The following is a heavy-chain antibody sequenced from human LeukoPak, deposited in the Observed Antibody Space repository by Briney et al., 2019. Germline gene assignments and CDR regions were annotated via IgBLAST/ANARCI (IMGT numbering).Heavy chain of an antibody. CDR3: TTDPYRIVATFGY. D-gene: IGHD5-12*01. CDR2: IKTKTEGGTT. J-gene: IGHJ4*02. V-gene: IGHV3-15*01. CDR1: GFTFSNAW. Sequence: GGSLRLSCAASGFTFSNAWMSWVRQAPGKGLEWVGRIKTKTEGGTTDYAAPVKSRFIISRDDSKNMLYLQMNSLKTEDTAVFYCTTDPYRIVATFGYWGQGTLVTVSS.